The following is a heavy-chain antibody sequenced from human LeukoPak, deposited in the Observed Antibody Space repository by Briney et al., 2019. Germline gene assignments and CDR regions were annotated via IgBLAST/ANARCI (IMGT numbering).Heavy chain of an antibody. CDR1: GGSISSYF. CDR3: ARGPREYDILTGYLYYGMDV. Sequence: SETQSLTCTVSGGSISSYFWSWIRQPPGKGLEWIGYIYYSGSTNYNPSLKSRVTISVDTSKNQFSLKLSSVTAADTAVYYCARGPREYDILTGYLYYGMDVWGQGTTVTVSS. CDR2: IYYSGST. J-gene: IGHJ6*02. V-gene: IGHV4-59*01. D-gene: IGHD3-9*01.